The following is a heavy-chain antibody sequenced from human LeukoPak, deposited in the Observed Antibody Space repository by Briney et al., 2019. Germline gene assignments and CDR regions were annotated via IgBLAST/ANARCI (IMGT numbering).Heavy chain of an antibody. V-gene: IGHV3-23*01. J-gene: IGHJ3*02. Sequence: PGGSLRLSCAPSRFIFNNYAMTWVRQAPGKGLEWVSGISDSGDSTYYGGSVKGRFSISRDNFRNTLYLQMNSLRPDDTAVYYCARCRWLKDDAFDIWVLGTMVTVSA. CDR2: ISDSGDST. CDR3: ARCRWLKDDAFDI. D-gene: IGHD3-22*01. CDR1: RFIFNNYA.